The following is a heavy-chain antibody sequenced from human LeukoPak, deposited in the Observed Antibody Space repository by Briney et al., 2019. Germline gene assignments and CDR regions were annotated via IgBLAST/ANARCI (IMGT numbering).Heavy chain of an antibody. D-gene: IGHD6-13*01. CDR3: ARMRQQPVYGMDV. V-gene: IGHV4-34*01. CDR2: INHSGST. CDR1: GGSFSGYY. Sequence: NPSETLSLTCAVYGGSFSGYYWSWIRQPPGKGLAWIGEINHSGSTNYNPSLKSRVTISVDTSKNQFSLKLSSVTAADTAVYYCARMRQQPVYGMDVWGQGTTVTVSS. J-gene: IGHJ6*02.